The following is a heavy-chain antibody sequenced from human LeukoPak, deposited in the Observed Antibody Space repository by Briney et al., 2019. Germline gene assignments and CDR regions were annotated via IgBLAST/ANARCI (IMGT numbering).Heavy chain of an antibody. CDR2: IYYSGST. CDR1: GGSFSSSIYY. V-gene: IGHV4-39*07. D-gene: IGHD2-15*01. Sequence: PSETLSLTCTVSGGSFSSSIYYWGWLRQSPGMGLEWIVSIYYSGSTYYNPSLKSRVTISVDTSKNQFSLKLRSVTAADTAVYYCARENCSGGSCYSYYYYYYMDVWGKGTTVTVSS. CDR3: ARENCSGGSCYSYYYYYYMDV. J-gene: IGHJ6*03.